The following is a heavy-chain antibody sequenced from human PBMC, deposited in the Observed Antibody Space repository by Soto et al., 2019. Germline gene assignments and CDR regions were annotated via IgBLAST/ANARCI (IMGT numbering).Heavy chain of an antibody. Sequence: PSETLSLTCTVSGGSVSSGSYYWSWIRQPPGKGLEWIGYIYYSGSTNYNPSLKSRVTISVDTSKNQFSLKLNSVTAADTAVYYCARFGVTVDYWGQGTLVTVSS. CDR1: GGSVSSGSYY. CDR2: IYYSGST. J-gene: IGHJ4*02. D-gene: IGHD3-16*01. CDR3: ARFGVTVDY. V-gene: IGHV4-61*01.